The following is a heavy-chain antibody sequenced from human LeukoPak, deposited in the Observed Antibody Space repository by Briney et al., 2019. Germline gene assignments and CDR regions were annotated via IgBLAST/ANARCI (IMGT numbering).Heavy chain of an antibody. J-gene: IGHJ4*02. CDR1: GGTFSSYA. D-gene: IGHD3-22*01. V-gene: IGHV1-69*05. CDR3: ASWSQTYYYDSSGYQFDY. CDR2: IIPIFGTA. Sequence: ASVKVSCKASGGTFSSYAISWVRQAPGQGLEWMGGIIPIFGTANYAQKFQGRVTITTDESTSTAYMELSSLRSENTAVYYCASWSQTYYYDSSGYQFDYWGQGTLVTASS.